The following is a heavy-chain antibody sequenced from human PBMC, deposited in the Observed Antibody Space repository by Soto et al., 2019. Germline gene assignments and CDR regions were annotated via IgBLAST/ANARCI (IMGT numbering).Heavy chain of an antibody. J-gene: IGHJ6*02. Sequence: QVRLVQSGPEVKTPGASVRVSCKSSGYTFGAYYIHWVRQAPGQGLEWMGWGSPLSGGTNIAQRFQGRLVLTNDASINAVFMELSSLRSDDTALYFWAREFDSGDLGLDRWGQGTTVSVS. D-gene: IGHD2-21*01. V-gene: IGHV1-2*02. CDR1: GYTFGAYY. CDR2: GSPLSGGT. CDR3: AREFDSGDLGLDR.